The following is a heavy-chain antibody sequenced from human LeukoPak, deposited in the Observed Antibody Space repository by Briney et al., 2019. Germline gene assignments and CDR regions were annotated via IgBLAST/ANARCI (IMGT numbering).Heavy chain of an antibody. CDR1: GGSISGYY. Sequence: SETLSLTCTVSGGSISGYYWSWSRQPPGKGVEWIGNLYYMRGAWYKSSLKSRVTTSVDTSRNEFSLKLSSVTAADTAVYYCARQGSPIVRGVSYYFYGVDVWGQGTTVTVSS. CDR3: ARQGSPIVRGVSYYFYGVDV. J-gene: IGHJ6*02. D-gene: IGHD3-10*01. CDR2: LYYMRGA. V-gene: IGHV4-59*01.